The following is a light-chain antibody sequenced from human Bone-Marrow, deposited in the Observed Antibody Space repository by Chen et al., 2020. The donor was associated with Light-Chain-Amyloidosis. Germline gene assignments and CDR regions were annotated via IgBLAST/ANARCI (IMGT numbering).Light chain of an antibody. J-gene: IGLJ2*01. V-gene: IGLV3-21*02. CDR1: NIGGRS. CDR2: DDS. Sequence: SYVLAQPSSVSVAPGQTARITCGGNNIGGRSVHWYHQRPGQAPVLVVYDDSDRPSGIPERFSGSNSGNTATLTITRVEAGDEADYYCQVWDSGSDHVVLGGGTKLTVL. CDR3: QVWDSGSDHVV.